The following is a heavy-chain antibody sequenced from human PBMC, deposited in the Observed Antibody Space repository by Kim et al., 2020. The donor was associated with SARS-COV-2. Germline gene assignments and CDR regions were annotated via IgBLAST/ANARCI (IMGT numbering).Heavy chain of an antibody. J-gene: IGHJ4*02. CDR1: GGSFSGYY. V-gene: IGHV4-34*01. D-gene: IGHD3-10*01. Sequence: SETLSLTCAVYGGSFSGYYWSWIRQPPGKGLEWIGEINHSGSTNYNPSLKSRVTISVDTSKNQFSLKLSSVTAADTAVYYCARGLCSVRGWGQGTLVTVSS. CDR2: INHSGST. CDR3: ARGLCSVRG.